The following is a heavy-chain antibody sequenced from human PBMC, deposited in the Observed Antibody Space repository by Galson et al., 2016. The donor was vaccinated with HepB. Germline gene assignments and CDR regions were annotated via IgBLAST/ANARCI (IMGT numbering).Heavy chain of an antibody. V-gene: IGHV3-64D*06. D-gene: IGHD3-16*01. CDR2: FGESGGSP. CDR1: GFTFSIYN. Sequence: SLRLSCAASGFTFSIYNMYWVRQTPGKGLEYVSNFGESGGSPSYADSVRDRSTVSRDNSKNSLSLHMSSLRTEDTAVYYCVAWGPRLIWGQGTLVTVSS. J-gene: IGHJ4*02. CDR3: VAWGPRLI.